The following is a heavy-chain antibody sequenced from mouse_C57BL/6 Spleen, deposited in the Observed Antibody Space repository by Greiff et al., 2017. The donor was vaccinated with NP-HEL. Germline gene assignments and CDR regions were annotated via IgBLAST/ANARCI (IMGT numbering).Heavy chain of an antibody. V-gene: IGHV1-50*01. Sequence: VQLQQPGAELVKPGASVKLSCKASGYTFTSYWMQWVKQRPGQGLEWIGEIDPSDSYTNYNQKFKGKATLTVDTSSSTAYMQLSSLTSEDSAVYYCARRRVSYYGSSYGDYWGQGTTLTVSS. CDR3: ARRRVSYYGSSYGDY. CDR2: IDPSDSYT. J-gene: IGHJ2*01. CDR1: GYTFTSYW. D-gene: IGHD1-1*01.